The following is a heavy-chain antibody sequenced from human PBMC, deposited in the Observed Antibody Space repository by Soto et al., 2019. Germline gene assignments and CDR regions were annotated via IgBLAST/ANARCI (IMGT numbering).Heavy chain of an antibody. CDR2: IYSSGNT. CDR1: GGSISSYY. V-gene: IGHV4-59*08. Sequence: QVQLQESGPGLVKPSETLSLTCTVSGGSISSYYWSWIRQSPEKGLEWIGYIYSSGNTNYNPSLKSRVTISVDTSENQFSLKLSSVTAADTAVYYCARQYCSSTRCYQYFDYWGQRTLVTVST. J-gene: IGHJ4*02. D-gene: IGHD2-2*01. CDR3: ARQYCSSTRCYQYFDY.